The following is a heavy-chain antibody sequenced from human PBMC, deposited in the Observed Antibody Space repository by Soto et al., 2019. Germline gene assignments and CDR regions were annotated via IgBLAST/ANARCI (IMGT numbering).Heavy chain of an antibody. CDR1: GGTFSSYA. CDR3: ARDHGSGSYYKSYFDY. V-gene: IGHV1-69*13. Sequence: SVKVSCKASGGTFSSYAISWVRQAPGQGLEWMGGIIPIFGTANYAQKFQGRVTITADESTSTAYMELSSLRSEDTAVYYCARDHGSGSYYKSYFDYWGRGTLVTVSS. D-gene: IGHD3-10*01. J-gene: IGHJ4*02. CDR2: IIPIFGTA.